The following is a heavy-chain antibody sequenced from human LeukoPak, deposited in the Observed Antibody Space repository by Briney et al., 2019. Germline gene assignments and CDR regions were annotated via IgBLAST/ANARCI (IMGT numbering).Heavy chain of an antibody. CDR2: IYYSGST. Sequence: SETLSLTCTVSGGSISSYYWSWIRQPPGKGLEWIGYIYYSGSTNYNPSLKSRVTISVDTSKNQFSLKLSSVTAADTAVYYCASAPLGNSFGYMAYWGQGALVTVSS. V-gene: IGHV4-59*01. CDR3: ASAPLGNSFGYMAY. CDR1: GGSISSYY. J-gene: IGHJ4*02. D-gene: IGHD5-18*01.